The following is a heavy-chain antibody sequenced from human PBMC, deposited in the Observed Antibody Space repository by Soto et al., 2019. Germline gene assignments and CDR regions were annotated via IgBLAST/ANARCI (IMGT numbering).Heavy chain of an antibody. D-gene: IGHD3-22*01. CDR1: GGTFSSYA. Sequence: QMQLVQSGAEVKKPGSSVKVSCKASGGTFSSYAISWVRQAPGQGLEWMGGIIPIFGTANYAQKFQGRVTITADKSTSTAYMELSSLRSEDTAVYYCAREPYYYDSSGYYYQTWGQGTLVTVSS. V-gene: IGHV1-69*06. CDR3: AREPYYYDSSGYYYQT. J-gene: IGHJ5*02. CDR2: IIPIFGTA.